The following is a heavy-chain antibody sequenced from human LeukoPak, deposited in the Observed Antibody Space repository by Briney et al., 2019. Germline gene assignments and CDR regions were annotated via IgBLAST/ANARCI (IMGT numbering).Heavy chain of an antibody. J-gene: IGHJ5*02. CDR1: GFTFSSYA. CDR2: ISGSGGST. D-gene: IGHD6-19*01. Sequence: PGGSLRLSCAASGFTFSSYAMSWVRQAPGKGLEWVSAISGSGGSTYYADSVKGRFTISRDNSKNTLYLQMNSLRAEDTAVYYCAKAYSSGWYPTWFDPWGQGTLVTVSS. CDR3: AKAYSSGWYPTWFDP. V-gene: IGHV3-23*01.